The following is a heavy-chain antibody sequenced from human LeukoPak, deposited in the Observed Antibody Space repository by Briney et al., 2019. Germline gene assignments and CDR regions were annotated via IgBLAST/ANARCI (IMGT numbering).Heavy chain of an antibody. CDR2: INTNTGNP. D-gene: IGHD3-3*01. J-gene: IGHJ4*02. Sequence: ASVKVSCKASGYTFTSYAMNWVRQAPGQGLEWMGWINTNTGNPTYTQGFTGRLVFSLDTSVSTAYLQISSLKAEDTAVYYCARDSIGYDFWSGYSPYPGYWGQGTLVTVSS. V-gene: IGHV7-4-1*02. CDR3: ARDSIGYDFWSGYSPYPGY. CDR1: GYTFTSYA.